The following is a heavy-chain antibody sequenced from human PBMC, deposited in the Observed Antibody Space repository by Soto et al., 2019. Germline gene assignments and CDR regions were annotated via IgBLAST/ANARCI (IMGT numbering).Heavy chain of an antibody. D-gene: IGHD6-19*01. J-gene: IGHJ5*02. CDR1: GFTFRNYA. CDR2: IHGEGAGT. CDR3: AKDGVARNGDWDCFDP. Sequence: AQLLESGGGLVQPGGSMRFSCAASGFTFRNYAMNWVRQAPGKRLEWISSIHGEGAGTYYADSVKGRFTVSRDDSKETLYLQMSSLRVDDTAVYYCAKDGVARNGDWDCFDPWGQGTLVTVAS. V-gene: IGHV3-23*01.